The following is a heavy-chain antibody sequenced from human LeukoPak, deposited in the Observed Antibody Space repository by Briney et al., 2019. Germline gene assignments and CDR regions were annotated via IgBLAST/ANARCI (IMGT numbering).Heavy chain of an antibody. CDR2: ISSNGGST. CDR3: ASLLIHDAFDI. J-gene: IGHJ3*02. Sequence: PGGSLRLSCAASGFTFSSYAMHWARQAPGKGLEYVSAISSNGGSTYYANSVKGRFTISRDNSKNTLYLQMGSLRAEDMAVYYCASLLIHDAFDIWGQGTMVTVSS. D-gene: IGHD2/OR15-2a*01. V-gene: IGHV3-64*01. CDR1: GFTFSSYA.